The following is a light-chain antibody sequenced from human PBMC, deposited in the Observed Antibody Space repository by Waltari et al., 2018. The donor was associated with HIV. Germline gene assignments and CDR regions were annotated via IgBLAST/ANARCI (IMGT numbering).Light chain of an antibody. CDR3: QSADTSGTYVV. Sequence: SFELAQPPSVSVSPGQTATLTCPGESLAQPHGYWSQQKSGQAPLLGIYNDKERPSGIPDRFSGSTSGAIVTLTISGVQAEDEADYYCQSADTSGTYVVFGGGTKLTVL. V-gene: IGLV3-25*03. CDR2: NDK. J-gene: IGLJ2*01. CDR1: SLAQPH.